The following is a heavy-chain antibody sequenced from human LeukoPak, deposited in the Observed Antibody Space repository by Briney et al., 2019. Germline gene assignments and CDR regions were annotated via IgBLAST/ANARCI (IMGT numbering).Heavy chain of an antibody. CDR2: MNPNSGNT. CDR3: ARGRLRLERRRDWFDP. Sequence: ASVKVSCKASGYTFTSYDINWVRQATGQGLEWMGWMNPNSGNTGYAQKFQGRDTMTRNTSISTAYMELSSLRSEDTAVYYCARGRLRLERRRDWFDPWGQGTLVTVSS. D-gene: IGHD1-1*01. V-gene: IGHV1-8*01. CDR1: GYTFTSYD. J-gene: IGHJ5*02.